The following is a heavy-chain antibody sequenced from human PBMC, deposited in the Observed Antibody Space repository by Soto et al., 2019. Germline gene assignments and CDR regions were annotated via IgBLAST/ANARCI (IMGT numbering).Heavy chain of an antibody. CDR2: IYPGDSDT. D-gene: IGHD6-19*01. Sequence: GESLKISCKASGYSFTDYWIGWVRQMPGKGLEWMGIIYPGDSDTRYSPSFQGQVTISADKSISTAYLQWSSLKASDTAMYYCARHVPTYSSGWYGMDVWGQGTTVTVSS. V-gene: IGHV5-51*01. CDR3: ARHVPTYSSGWYGMDV. CDR1: GYSFTDYW. J-gene: IGHJ6*02.